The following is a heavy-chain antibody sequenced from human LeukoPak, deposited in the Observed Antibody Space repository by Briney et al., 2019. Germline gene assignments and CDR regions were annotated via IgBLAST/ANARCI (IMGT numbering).Heavy chain of an antibody. CDR3: ARASETTVTTLGMSFDY. V-gene: IGHV4-38-2*02. CDR2: IYYSGST. D-gene: IGHD4-17*01. CDR1: GHSISSAYY. J-gene: IGHJ4*02. Sequence: SETLSLTCTVSGHSISSAYYWGWIRQPPGKGLEWIGSIYYSGSTYYNPSLKSRVTISVDTSKNQFSLKLSSVTAADTAVYYCARASETTVTTLGMSFDYWGQGTLVTVSS.